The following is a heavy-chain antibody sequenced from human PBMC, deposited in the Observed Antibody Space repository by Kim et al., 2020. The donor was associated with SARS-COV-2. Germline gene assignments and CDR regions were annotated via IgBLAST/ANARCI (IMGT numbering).Heavy chain of an antibody. D-gene: IGHD3-3*01. J-gene: IGHJ4*02. Sequence: SRVTIAVDTSKNQFSLKLSSVTAADTAVYYCARISGITIFVVVITGPFDYWGQGTLVTVSS. CDR3: ARISGITIFVVVITGPFDY. V-gene: IGHV4-31*02.